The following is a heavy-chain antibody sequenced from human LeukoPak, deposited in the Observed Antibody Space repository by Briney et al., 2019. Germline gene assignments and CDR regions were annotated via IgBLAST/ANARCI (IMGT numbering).Heavy chain of an antibody. V-gene: IGHV1-69*04. D-gene: IGHD1-26*01. CDR3: TRGGSADAFEH. J-gene: IGHJ4*02. CDR1: GGTFSSYA. Sequence: ASVKVSCKASGGTFSSYAISWVRQAPGQGLEWMGRIIPILGIANYAQKFQGRVTITADKSTSTAYMELSSLRSEDTAVYYCTRGGSADAFEHWGQGTLVTVSS. CDR2: IIPILGIA.